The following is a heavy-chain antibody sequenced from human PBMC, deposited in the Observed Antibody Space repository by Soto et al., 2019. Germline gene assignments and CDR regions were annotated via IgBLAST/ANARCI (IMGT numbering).Heavy chain of an antibody. CDR2: IWYDGSNK. V-gene: IGHV3-33*01. CDR3: ARQFSTGYYYYGMDV. Sequence: QVQLVESGGGVVQPGRSLRLSCAASGFTFSSYGMHWVRQAPGKGLEWVAVIWYDGSNKYYADSVKGRFTISRDNSKNTLYLQMNSLRAEDTAVYYCARQFSTGYYYYGMDVWGQGTTVTVSS. D-gene: IGHD4-17*01. J-gene: IGHJ6*02. CDR1: GFTFSSYG.